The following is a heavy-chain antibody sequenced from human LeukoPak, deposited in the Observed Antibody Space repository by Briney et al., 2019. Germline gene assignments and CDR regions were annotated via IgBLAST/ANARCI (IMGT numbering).Heavy chain of an antibody. J-gene: IGHJ5*02. V-gene: IGHV4-34*01. CDR3: ARGRLYYDILTGYYQYNWFDP. CDR1: GGSFSGYY. CDR2: INHSGST. Sequence: SETLSLTCAVYGGSFSGYYWSWIRQPPGKGLEWIGEINHSGSTNYNPSLKSRVTISVDTSKNQFSLKLSSVTAADTAVYYCARGRLYYDILTGYYQYNWFDPWGQGTLVTVSS. D-gene: IGHD3-9*01.